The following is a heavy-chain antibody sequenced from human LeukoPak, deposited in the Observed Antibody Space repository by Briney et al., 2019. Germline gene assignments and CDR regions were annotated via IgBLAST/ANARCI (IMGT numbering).Heavy chain of an antibody. CDR2: ISASGGST. Sequence: PAEGSLRLSCAASGFTFSNYAMSWVRQAPGRGLEWVSAISASGGSTYYADSVKGRFTISRDNSKNTLFLQMNSLRPEDTAIYHCAKMRGGPISAWHFDYWGQGSLVTVSA. CDR3: AKMRGGPISAWHFDY. J-gene: IGHJ4*02. D-gene: IGHD5-12*01. CDR1: GFTFSNYA. V-gene: IGHV3-23*01.